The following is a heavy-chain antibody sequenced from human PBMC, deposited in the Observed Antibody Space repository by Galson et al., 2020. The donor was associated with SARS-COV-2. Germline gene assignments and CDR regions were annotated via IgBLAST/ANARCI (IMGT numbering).Heavy chain of an antibody. Sequence: SETLSLTCAVSGASISNTAHYWGWIRQSPGKGLEWIGNIYYTGGTDYNPSLKSRVTISLDTSKNHFTLTLTSVTAADTAVYYCATGVGRSTNIDHWGQGTRVTVSS. D-gene: IGHD2-2*01. J-gene: IGHJ4*02. CDR3: ATGVGRSTNIDH. CDR1: GASISNTAHY. V-gene: IGHV4-39*06. CDR2: IYYTGGT.